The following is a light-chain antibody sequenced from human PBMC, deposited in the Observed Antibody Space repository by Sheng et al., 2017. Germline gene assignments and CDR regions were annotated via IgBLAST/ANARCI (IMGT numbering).Light chain of an antibody. CDR2: RAS. V-gene: IGKV3-20*01. CDR3: QQYNSYPLT. J-gene: IGKJ4*01. CDR1: QSFSSNY. Sequence: LLTQSPGTLSLSPGERATLSCRASQSFSSNYLAWYQQKLGHPPRLLIYRASYRATGVPGRFSGSGSGADFTLTINSLQPDDFATYYCQQYNSYPLTFGGGTKVEIK.